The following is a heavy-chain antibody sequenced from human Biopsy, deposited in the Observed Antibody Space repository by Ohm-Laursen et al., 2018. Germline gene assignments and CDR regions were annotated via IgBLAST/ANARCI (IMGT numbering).Heavy chain of an antibody. CDR3: ATDGTGSYNEN. Sequence: SLRLSCPASGFTFGDYYMSWIRQAPGKGLKWLSSIRGSGVAKMSADSVKGRFTVSRDNAKNSLYLEMNNLTVEDTAVYYCATDGTGSYNENWGQGTLVSVSS. CDR2: IRGSGVAK. J-gene: IGHJ4*02. D-gene: IGHD3-10*01. V-gene: IGHV3-11*01. CDR1: GFTFGDYY.